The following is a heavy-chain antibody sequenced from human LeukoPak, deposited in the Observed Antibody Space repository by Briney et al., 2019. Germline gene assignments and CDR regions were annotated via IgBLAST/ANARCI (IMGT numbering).Heavy chain of an antibody. J-gene: IGHJ4*02. CDR3: ASGNNDWSL. D-gene: IGHD3-9*01. V-gene: IGHV3-7*03. CDR2: INQGGSEK. Sequence: GGSLRLSCAASGFTFSNYYMSWVRQAPGKGLEWVANINQGGSEKYYVDSVKGRFTISRDNAKNSLYLQMNSLRTEDTAVYYCASGNNDWSLGGQGTLVTVSS. CDR1: GFTFSNYY.